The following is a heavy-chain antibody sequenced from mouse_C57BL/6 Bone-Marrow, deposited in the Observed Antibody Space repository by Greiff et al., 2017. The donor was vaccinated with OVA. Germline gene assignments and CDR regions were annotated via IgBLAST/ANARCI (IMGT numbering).Heavy chain of an antibody. V-gene: IGHV1-64*01. CDR3: ARNDGYSHYYAMDY. Sequence: VQLQQSGAELVKPGASVKLSCKASGYTFTSYWMHWVKQRPGQGLEWIGMIHPNSGSTNYNEKFKSKATLTVDKSSSTAYMQLSSLTSEDSAVYYCARNDGYSHYYAMDYWGQGTSVTVSS. J-gene: IGHJ4*01. CDR2: IHPNSGST. CDR1: GYTFTSYW. D-gene: IGHD2-3*01.